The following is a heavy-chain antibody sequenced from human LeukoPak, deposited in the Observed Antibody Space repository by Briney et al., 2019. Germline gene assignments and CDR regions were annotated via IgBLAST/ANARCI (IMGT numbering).Heavy chain of an antibody. CDR1: GFSLKTRGEG. D-gene: IGHD3-22*01. Sequence: SGPTLVNPTQTLTLTCTFSGFSLKTRGEGVGWIRQPPGRALEWLALIYWDDDRRYSPSLKSRLTITNDNSRNQVVLTMTNMDPVDTATYFCAHRKNYYDSSVFDNWGQGTLVTVSS. J-gene: IGHJ4*02. CDR2: IYWDDDR. V-gene: IGHV2-5*02. CDR3: AHRKNYYDSSVFDN.